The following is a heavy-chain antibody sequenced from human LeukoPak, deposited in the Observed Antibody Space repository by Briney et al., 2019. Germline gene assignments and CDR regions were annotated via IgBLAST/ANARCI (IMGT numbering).Heavy chain of an antibody. V-gene: IGHV1-69*04. D-gene: IGHD2-21*02. CDR2: MIPILGIA. CDR1: VCILRSCV. J-gene: IGHJ5*02. CDR3: ASRCGDCTWFDP. Sequence: PVNVSFMASVCILRSCVISSVGQARAQGREWVGRMIPILGIANYAQKFQGRVTITADKSTSTAYMELSSLRSEDTAVYYCASRCGDCTWFDPWGQGTLVTVSS.